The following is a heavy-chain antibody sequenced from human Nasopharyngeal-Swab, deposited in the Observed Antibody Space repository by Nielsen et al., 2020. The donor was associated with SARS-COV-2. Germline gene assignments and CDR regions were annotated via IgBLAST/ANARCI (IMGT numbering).Heavy chain of an antibody. V-gene: IGHV3-21*01. J-gene: IGHJ3*02. CDR3: ARDNDAFDI. Sequence: WIRQPPGKGLEWVSSISSSSSYIYYVDSVKGRFTISRDNAKNSLYLQMNSLRAEDTAVYYCARDNDAFDIWGQGTMVTVSS. CDR2: ISSSSSYI.